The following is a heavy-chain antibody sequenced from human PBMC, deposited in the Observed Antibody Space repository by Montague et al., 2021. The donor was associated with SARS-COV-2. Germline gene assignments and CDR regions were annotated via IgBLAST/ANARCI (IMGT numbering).Heavy chain of an antibody. J-gene: IGHJ6*02. CDR1: GFTFGDYG. D-gene: IGHD5-12*01. CDR2: INWNGGST. V-gene: IGHV3-20*04. Sequence: SLRLSCAASGFTFGDYGMSWVRQAPGKGLEWVSGINWNGGSTGYADSVKGRFTISRDNAKNSLYLQMNSLRAEDTALYYCARVMSGYSGYDLRLIYYYHGMDVWGQGTTVNVSS. CDR3: ARVMSGYSGYDLRLIYYYHGMDV.